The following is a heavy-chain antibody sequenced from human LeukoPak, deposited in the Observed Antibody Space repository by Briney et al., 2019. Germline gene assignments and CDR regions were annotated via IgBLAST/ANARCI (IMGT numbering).Heavy chain of an antibody. CDR2: IRYDGSNK. D-gene: IGHD1-26*01. J-gene: IGHJ4*02. Sequence: PGGSLRLSCAASGFTFSSYGMHWVRQAPGKGLEWVAFIRYDGSNKYYADSVKGRFTISRDNSKNTLYLQMNSLRAEDTAVYYCAKDPIPFLVGATSYYFDYWGQGTLVTVSS. V-gene: IGHV3-30*02. CDR1: GFTFSSYG. CDR3: AKDPIPFLVGATSYYFDY.